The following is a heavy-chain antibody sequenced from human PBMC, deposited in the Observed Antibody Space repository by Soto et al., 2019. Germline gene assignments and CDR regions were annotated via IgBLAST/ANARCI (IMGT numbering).Heavy chain of an antibody. CDR2: IYYSGST. J-gene: IGHJ5*02. D-gene: IGHD5-18*01. CDR1: GGSISSSSYY. V-gene: IGHV4-39*01. Sequence: SETLSLTCTVSGGSISSSSYYWGWIRQPPGKGLEWIGSIYYSGSTYYNPSLKSRVTISVDTSKNQFSLKLSSVTAADTAVYYCAGGRVDKAMDWFDPWGQGTLVTVSS. CDR3: AGGRVDKAMDWFDP.